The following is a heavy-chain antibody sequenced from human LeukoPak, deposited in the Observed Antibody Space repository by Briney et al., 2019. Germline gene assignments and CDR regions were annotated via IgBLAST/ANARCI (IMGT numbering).Heavy chain of an antibody. V-gene: IGHV3-64D*09. CDR1: GFPFSSYA. CDR3: VRGYSFGPYGMDV. CDR2: ISDSGGST. J-gene: IGHJ6*02. Sequence: GGSLRLSCSASGFPFSSYAMHWVRQAPGKGLEYVSAISDSGGSTYYADSVKGRFTISRDNSKNTLHLQMRAEDTAVYFCVRGYSFGPYGMDVWGQGTTVTVSS. D-gene: IGHD2-15*01.